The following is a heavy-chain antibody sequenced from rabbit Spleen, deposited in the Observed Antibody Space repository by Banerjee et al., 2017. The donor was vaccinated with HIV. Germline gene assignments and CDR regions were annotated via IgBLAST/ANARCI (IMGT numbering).Heavy chain of an antibody. CDR3: ARAAYDDGGYAYVAAFNL. CDR2: INTGSSGST. D-gene: IGHD6-1*01. Sequence: QEQLVESGGGLVKPEGSLKLSCTASGFSFSNKAVMCRVRQAPGKGLEWIACINTGSSGSTNYASWAKGRFTISKTSSTTVTLQMTSLTVGDTATYFCARAAYDDGGYAYVAAFNLWGPGTLSPS. CDR1: GFSFSNKAV. V-gene: IGHV1S45*01. J-gene: IGHJ4*01.